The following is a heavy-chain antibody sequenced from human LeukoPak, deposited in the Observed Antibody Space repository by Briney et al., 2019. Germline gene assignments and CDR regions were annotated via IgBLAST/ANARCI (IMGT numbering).Heavy chain of an antibody. D-gene: IGHD2-21*02. CDR3: AREGCGGDCHMDV. Sequence: ASVKVSCKASGGTFSSYAISWVRQAPGQGLEWMGGIIPIFGTANYAQKFQGRVTITADKSTSTAYMELSSLRSEDTAVYYCAREGCGGDCHMDVWGKGTTVIVSS. CDR1: GGTFSSYA. J-gene: IGHJ6*03. CDR2: IIPIFGTA. V-gene: IGHV1-69*06.